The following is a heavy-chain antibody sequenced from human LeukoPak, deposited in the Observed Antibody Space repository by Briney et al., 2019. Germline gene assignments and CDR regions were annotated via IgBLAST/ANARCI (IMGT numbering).Heavy chain of an antibody. V-gene: IGHV3-48*04. Sequence: GGTLRLSCAASGFTFSSYGMSWVRQAPGKGLEWVSYISSSGSTIYYADSVKGRFTISRDNAKNSLYLQMNSLRAEDTAVYYCARDITTGDAPGGFDPWGQGTLVTVSS. J-gene: IGHJ5*02. CDR3: ARDITTGDAPGGFDP. D-gene: IGHD1-1*01. CDR1: GFTFSSYG. CDR2: ISSSGSTI.